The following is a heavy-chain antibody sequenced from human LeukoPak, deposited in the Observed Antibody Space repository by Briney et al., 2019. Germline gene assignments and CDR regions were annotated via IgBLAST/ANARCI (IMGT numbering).Heavy chain of an antibody. V-gene: IGHV1-2*02. D-gene: IGHD3-10*01. Sequence: ASVKVSCKASGYTFTGYYMHWVRQAPGQGLEWMGWINPNSGGTNYAQKFQGRVTMTRDTSISTAYMKLSRLRSDDTAVHYCAKIPKDYYYGSGSYYNGYYFDYWGQGTLVTVSS. CDR2: INPNSGGT. CDR1: GYTFTGYY. CDR3: AKIPKDYYYGSGSYYNGYYFDY. J-gene: IGHJ4*02.